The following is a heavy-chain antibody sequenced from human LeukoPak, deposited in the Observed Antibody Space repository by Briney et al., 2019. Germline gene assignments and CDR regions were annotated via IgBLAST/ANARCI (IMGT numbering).Heavy chain of an antibody. D-gene: IGHD3-22*01. CDR3: ARANYYVNSGYSRGAFDI. CDR1: GYSITSGFY. Sequence: SETLSLTCTVSGYSITSGFYWGWIRQPPGKGLEWIGSIYHSGRTHYNPSLKSRVTISVDTSKNQFSLKLTSVTAADTALYYCARANYYVNSGYSRGAFDIWGPGTMVTVSS. V-gene: IGHV4-38-2*02. J-gene: IGHJ3*02. CDR2: IYHSGRT.